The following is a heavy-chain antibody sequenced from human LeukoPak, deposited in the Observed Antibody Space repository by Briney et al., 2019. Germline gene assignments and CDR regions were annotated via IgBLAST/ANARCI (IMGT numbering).Heavy chain of an antibody. CDR1: GGSISSGGYY. CDR2: IYYSGTP. Sequence: SQTLSLTCTVSGGSISSGGYYWSWIRQHPGKGLEWIGYIYYSGTPYYNPSLNTRVTTPAHPSKDQFALKLSAVTAADTAVYYCARDLRRDAFDIWGQGTMVTVSS. V-gene: IGHV4-31*03. CDR3: ARDLRRDAFDI. J-gene: IGHJ3*02.